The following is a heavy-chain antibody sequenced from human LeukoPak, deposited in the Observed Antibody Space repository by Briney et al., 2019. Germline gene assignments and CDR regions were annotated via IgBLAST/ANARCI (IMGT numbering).Heavy chain of an antibody. D-gene: IGHD6-25*01. V-gene: IGHV4-39*01. CDR3: ATTKDYTSGGYDY. J-gene: IGHJ4*01. CDR2: IYYSGTT. Sequence: PSETLSLTCTVSGGSISSSSYHWGWIRQPPGKGLEWIGSIYYSGTTYYNPSLKSRVTISVDTSRNQFSLKVSSVTAADTAVYYCATTKDYTSGGYDYWGHGSLVTVSS. CDR1: GGSISSSSYH.